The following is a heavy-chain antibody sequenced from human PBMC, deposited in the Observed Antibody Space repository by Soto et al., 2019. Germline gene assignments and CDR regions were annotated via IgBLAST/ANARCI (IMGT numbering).Heavy chain of an antibody. Sequence: LSLTCSASGGSMRSYYWNWLRQPAGKGLEWIGRIYSRGDTNYNPSVKSRVTMSVDTSKNEFSLRLNSVTAADTAVYYCAGIGEDVYYGMDVWGQGTTVTVSS. V-gene: IGHV4-4*07. J-gene: IGHJ6*02. CDR3: AGIGEDVYYGMDV. CDR1: GGSMRSYY. D-gene: IGHD2-21*01. CDR2: IYSRGDT.